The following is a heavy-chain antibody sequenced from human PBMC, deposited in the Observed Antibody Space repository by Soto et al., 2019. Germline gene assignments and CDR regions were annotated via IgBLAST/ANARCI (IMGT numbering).Heavy chain of an antibody. D-gene: IGHD5-12*01. CDR2: IIPIFGTA. CDR1: GGTFSSYA. V-gene: IGHV1-69*06. CDR3: ALATIDPVAYNWFDT. J-gene: IGHJ5*02. Sequence: SVKVSCKASGGTFSSYAISWVRQAPGQGLEWMGGIIPIFGTANYAQKFQGRVTITADKSTSTAYMELSSLRSEDTAVYYCALATIDPVAYNWFDTWGQGTLVTVSS.